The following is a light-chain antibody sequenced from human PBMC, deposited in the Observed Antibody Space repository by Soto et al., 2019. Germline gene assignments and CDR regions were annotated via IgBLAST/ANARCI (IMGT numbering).Light chain of an antibody. CDR2: GAS. CDR3: QQYSNWPT. CDR1: QSVSSN. V-gene: IGKV3-15*01. Sequence: EIVLTQSPATLSLSPGERATLSCRASQSVSSNLAWYQQKPGQAPRLLIYGASTRATGIAARFSGSGSGREFTLTISSLQSEDSALYYCQQYSNWPTFGQGTRLEI. J-gene: IGKJ5*01.